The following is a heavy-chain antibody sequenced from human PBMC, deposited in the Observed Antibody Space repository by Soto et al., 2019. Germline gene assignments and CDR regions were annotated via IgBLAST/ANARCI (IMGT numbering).Heavy chain of an antibody. CDR3: ARAGVATIRWWYFDY. V-gene: IGHV3-33*01. Sequence: QVQLVESGGGVVQPGRSLRLSCAASGFTFSSYGMHWVRQAPGKGLEWVAVIWYDGSNKYYADSVKGRFTISRDNSKNTWYLQMNSLRAEDTVVYYCARAGVATIRWWYFDYWGQGYLVTVSS. CDR2: IWYDGSNK. CDR1: GFTFSSYG. D-gene: IGHD5-12*01. J-gene: IGHJ4*02.